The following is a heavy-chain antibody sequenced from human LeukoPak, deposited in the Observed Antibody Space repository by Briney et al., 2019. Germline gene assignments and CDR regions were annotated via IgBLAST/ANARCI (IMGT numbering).Heavy chain of an antibody. CDR3: ARVADYYDSSGYSPGAFDI. J-gene: IGHJ3*02. CDR2: IYTSGST. Sequence: PSETLSLTCTVSGGSISSYYWSWIRQPAGVGLEWIGHIYTSGSTKYSPSLKSRVTMSVDTSKNQFSLKLSSVTAADTAVYYCARVADYYDSSGYSPGAFDIWGQGTMVTVSS. V-gene: IGHV4-4*07. D-gene: IGHD3-22*01. CDR1: GGSISSYY.